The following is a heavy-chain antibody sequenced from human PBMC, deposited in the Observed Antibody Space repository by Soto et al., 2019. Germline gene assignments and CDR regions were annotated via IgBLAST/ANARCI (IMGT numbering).Heavy chain of an antibody. J-gene: IGHJ6*02. D-gene: IGHD3-10*01. CDR3: TRITWFRGMDV. Sequence: SQTLSLTCAISRDSLSSNSAGWNWIRKSPSRGLEWLGRTYYQSKWNNDYALSVKSRININPDTSKKQFSLHLYSVTPEDTAVYYCTRITWFRGMDVWGQGTPVTVSS. CDR2: TYYQSKWNN. V-gene: IGHV6-1*01. CDR1: RDSLSSNSAG.